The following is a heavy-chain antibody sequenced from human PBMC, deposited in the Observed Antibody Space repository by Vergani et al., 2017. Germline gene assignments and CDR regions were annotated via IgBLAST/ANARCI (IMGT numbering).Heavy chain of an antibody. CDR3: AKDLGTSSGGGWFDP. J-gene: IGHJ5*02. CDR1: GVTSAGYA. CDR2: ISWNSNSI. D-gene: IGHD6-6*01. Sequence: EVQLEESGGGLVLPARSLSLSCVASGVTSAGYAMHWVRHAPGQGLEWVSGISWNSNSIGYADSVKGRLTISRDNAKNSLYLQMNSLRAEDTALYYCAKDLGTSSGGGWFDPWGQGTLVTVSS. V-gene: IGHV3-9*02.